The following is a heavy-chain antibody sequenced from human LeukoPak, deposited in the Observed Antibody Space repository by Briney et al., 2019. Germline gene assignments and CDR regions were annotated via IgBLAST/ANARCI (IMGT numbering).Heavy chain of an antibody. D-gene: IGHD5-24*01. CDR2: IYYSGST. J-gene: IGHJ4*02. CDR3: ARSTVMATIENMHFDY. V-gene: IGHV4-59*01. Sequence: PSETLSLTCTVFGGSISSYCWSWIRQPPGKGLEWIGYIYYSGSTNYNPSLKSRVTISVDTSKNQFYLKLSTVTAADTAVYYCARSTVMATIENMHFDYWGQGTLVTVSS. CDR1: GGSISSYC.